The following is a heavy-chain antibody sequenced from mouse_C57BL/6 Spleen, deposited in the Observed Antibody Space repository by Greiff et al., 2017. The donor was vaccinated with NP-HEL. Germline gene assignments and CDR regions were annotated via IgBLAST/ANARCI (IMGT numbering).Heavy chain of an antibody. CDR2: ISSGGSYT. V-gene: IGHV5-6*02. CDR1: GFTFSSYG. CDR3: ARRYSNYSLDWDD. J-gene: IGHJ2*01. D-gene: IGHD2-5*01. Sequence: EVKLVESGGDLVKPGGSLKLSCAASGFTFSSYGMSWVRQTPDKRLEWVATISSGGSYTYYPDSVKGRFTISRDNAKNTLYLQMSSLKSEDTAMYYCARRYSNYSLDWDDWGKGTTLTVSS.